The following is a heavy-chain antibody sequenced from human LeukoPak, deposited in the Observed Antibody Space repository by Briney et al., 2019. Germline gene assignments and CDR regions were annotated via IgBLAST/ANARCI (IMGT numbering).Heavy chain of an antibody. D-gene: IGHD3-3*01. CDR3: AKDYRITIFGVVIGYYYGMDV. J-gene: IGHJ6*02. CDR1: GFTFSSYG. CDR2: ISYDGSNK. V-gene: IGHV3-30*18. Sequence: GRSLRLSCAASGFTFSSYGMHWVRQAPGKGREWVAVISYDGSNKYYADSVKGRFTISRDNSKNTLYLQMNSLRAEDTAVYYCAKDYRITIFGVVIGYYYGMDVWGQGTTVTVSS.